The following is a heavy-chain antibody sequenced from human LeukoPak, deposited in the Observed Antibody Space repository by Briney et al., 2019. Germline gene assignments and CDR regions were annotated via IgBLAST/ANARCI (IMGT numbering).Heavy chain of an antibody. CDR3: ASTSMVQGAPSY. Sequence: ASVKVSCKASGGTFSSYAISWVRQAPGQGLEWMGGIIPIFGTANYAQKFQGRVTITADESTSTAYMELSSLRSEDTAVYYCASTSMVQGAPSYWGQGTLVTVSS. V-gene: IGHV1-69*13. D-gene: IGHD3-10*01. CDR2: IIPIFGTA. J-gene: IGHJ4*02. CDR1: GGTFSSYA.